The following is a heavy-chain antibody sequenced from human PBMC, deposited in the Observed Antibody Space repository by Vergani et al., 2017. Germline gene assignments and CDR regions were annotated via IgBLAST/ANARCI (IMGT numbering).Heavy chain of an antibody. Sequence: QVQLQESGPGLVKPSETLSLTCTVSGGSISSYYWSWIRQPPGKGLEWIGQIYYSGSTNYNPSLKSRVTISVDTSKNQFSLKLSSVTAADTAVYYCARAPQCCSSTSCYIGPWFDPWGQGTLVTVSS. CDR2: IYYSGST. CDR3: ARAPQCCSSTSCYIGPWFDP. D-gene: IGHD2-2*02. J-gene: IGHJ5*02. CDR1: GGSISSYY. V-gene: IGHV4-59*01.